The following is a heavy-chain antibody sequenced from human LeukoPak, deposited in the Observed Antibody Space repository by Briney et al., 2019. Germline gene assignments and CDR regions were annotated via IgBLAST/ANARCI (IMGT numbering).Heavy chain of an antibody. J-gene: IGHJ4*02. V-gene: IGHV1-2*02. CDR2: INPNSGGT. Sequence: ASVKVSCKASGYTFTGYYIHWVRQAPGQGLEWMGWINPNSGGTNYAQKFQGRVTMTRDTSISTTYVELSRLRSDDTAVYYCARDSSSWYDYWGQGTLVTVSS. CDR3: ARDSSSWYDY. CDR1: GYTFTGYY. D-gene: IGHD6-13*01.